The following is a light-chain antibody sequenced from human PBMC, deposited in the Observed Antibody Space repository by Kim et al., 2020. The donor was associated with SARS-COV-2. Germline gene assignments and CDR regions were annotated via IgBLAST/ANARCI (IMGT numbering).Light chain of an antibody. CDR2: GAS. V-gene: IGKV3-20*01. CDR1: QSVSSSY. Sequence: PGESAPPSCRASQSVSSSYLAGYQQKPGQAPRLLIYGASSRATGIPDRFSGSGSGTDFTLTISRLEPEDFAVYYCQQYGSSPPITFGQGTRLEIK. J-gene: IGKJ5*01. CDR3: QQYGSSPPIT.